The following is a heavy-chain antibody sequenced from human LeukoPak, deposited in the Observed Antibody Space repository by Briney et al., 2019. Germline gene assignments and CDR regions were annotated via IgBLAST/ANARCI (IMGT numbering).Heavy chain of an antibody. Sequence: ASVKVSCKASGYTLTGYYMHWVRQAPGQGLEWMGWINPNSGGTNYAQKFQGRVTITRDTSASTAYMELSSLRSEDMAVYYCARVGIQLWSPFDYWGQGTLVTVSS. CDR1: GYTLTGYY. CDR3: ARVGIQLWSPFDY. D-gene: IGHD5-18*01. J-gene: IGHJ4*02. V-gene: IGHV1-2*02. CDR2: INPNSGGT.